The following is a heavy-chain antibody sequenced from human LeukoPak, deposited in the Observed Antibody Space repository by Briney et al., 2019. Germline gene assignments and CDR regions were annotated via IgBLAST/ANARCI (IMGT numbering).Heavy chain of an antibody. CDR1: GYTFTSYR. V-gene: IGHV1-18*01. CDR2: ISAYNGNT. D-gene: IGHD6-19*01. J-gene: IGHJ4*02. CDR3: ARAPWRIAVAGTQCPRDF. Sequence: ASVKVSCKASGYTFTSYRISWVRQAPGQGLEWMGWISAYNGNTNYAQKLQGRVTMTTDTSTSTAYMEPRRLRSDDTAVYYFARAPWRIAVAGTQCPRDFWRQGTVVSVS.